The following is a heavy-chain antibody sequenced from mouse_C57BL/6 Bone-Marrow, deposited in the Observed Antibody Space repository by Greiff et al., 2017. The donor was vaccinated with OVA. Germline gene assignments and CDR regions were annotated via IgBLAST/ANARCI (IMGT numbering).Heavy chain of an antibody. CDR3: ASASLYYGYPFAY. J-gene: IGHJ3*01. Sequence: VKLVESGPGLVAPSQSLSITCTVSGFSLTSYGVDWVRQSPGKGLEWLGVIWGVGSTNYNSALKSRLSISKDNSKSQVFLKMNSLQTDDTAMYYCASASLYYGYPFAYWGQGTLVTVSA. CDR2: IWGVGST. D-gene: IGHD2-2*01. CDR1: GFSLTSYG. V-gene: IGHV2-6*01.